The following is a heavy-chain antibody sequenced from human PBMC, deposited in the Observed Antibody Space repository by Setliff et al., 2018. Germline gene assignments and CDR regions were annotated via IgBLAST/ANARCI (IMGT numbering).Heavy chain of an antibody. J-gene: IGHJ4*02. CDR3: ARGGYSRGPPVYYFDY. CDR1: VVSFKSHY. Sequence: SETLSLTCSVSVVSFKSHYWSWIRQSPGKGLEWIGEIYHSGSTNYNPSLKSRVTISVDTSKNQFSLKLSSVTAADTAVYYCARGGYSRGPPVYYFDYWGQGTLVTVSS. D-gene: IGHD5-12*01. CDR2: IYHSGST. V-gene: IGHV4-34*01.